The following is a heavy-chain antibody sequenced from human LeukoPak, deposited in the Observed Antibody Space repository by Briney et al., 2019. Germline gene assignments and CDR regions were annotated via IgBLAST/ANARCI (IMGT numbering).Heavy chain of an antibody. V-gene: IGHV3-73*01. CDR2: IRSKANSYAT. Sequence: GGSLRLSCAASGFTFSGSAMHWVRQASGKGLEWVGRIRSKANSYATAYAASVKGRFTISRDDSKNTAYLQMNSLKTEDTAVYYCTRPASRLLWFGELFGMDVWGQGTTVTVSS. CDR1: GFTFSGSA. J-gene: IGHJ6*02. D-gene: IGHD3-10*01. CDR3: TRPASRLLWFGELFGMDV.